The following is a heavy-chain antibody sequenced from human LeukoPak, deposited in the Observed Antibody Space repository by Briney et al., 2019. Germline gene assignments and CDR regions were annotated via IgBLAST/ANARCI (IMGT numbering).Heavy chain of an antibody. CDR1: GGSVSSGSYY. V-gene: IGHV4-61*01. Sequence: SETLSLTCTVSGGSVSSGSYYWSWIRQPPGKGLEWIGYIYYSGSTNYNPSPKSRVTISVDTSKNQFSLKLSSVTAADTAVYYCARGVGAVYWYFDLWGRGTLVTVSS. D-gene: IGHD1-26*01. CDR3: ARGVGAVYWYFDL. CDR2: IYYSGST. J-gene: IGHJ2*01.